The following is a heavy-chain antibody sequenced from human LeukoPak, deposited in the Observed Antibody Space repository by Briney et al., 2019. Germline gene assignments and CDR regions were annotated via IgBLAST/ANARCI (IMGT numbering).Heavy chain of an antibody. CDR2: ISRNSGTI. D-gene: IGHD5-18*01. CDR3: ARDEAYSFDY. CDR1: GFTFSSYS. V-gene: IGHV3-48*01. J-gene: IGHJ4*02. Sequence: PGGSLRLSRAASGFTFSSYSMNWVRQAPGKGLEWVSYISRNSGTIYYADSVKGRFTFSRDNAKNSLFLQMNSLRAEDTAFYYCARDEAYSFDYWGQGTLVTVSS.